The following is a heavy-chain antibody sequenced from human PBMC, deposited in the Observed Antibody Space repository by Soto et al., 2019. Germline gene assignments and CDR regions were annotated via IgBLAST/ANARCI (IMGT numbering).Heavy chain of an antibody. J-gene: IGHJ6*02. CDR3: SGCSGGACHPNYGMDV. CDR1: GFTFSSCT. Sequence: EVHLVESGGGLVKPGGSLRLSCAVSGFTFSSCTMNWVRQAPGKGLEWVSSISPSTSHIDYADSVKGRFTISRDNAKNSLFLQMNSLRDEDTAVYYCSGCSGGACHPNYGMDVWGQGTTVTVSS. CDR2: ISPSTSHI. V-gene: IGHV3-21*01. D-gene: IGHD2-15*01.